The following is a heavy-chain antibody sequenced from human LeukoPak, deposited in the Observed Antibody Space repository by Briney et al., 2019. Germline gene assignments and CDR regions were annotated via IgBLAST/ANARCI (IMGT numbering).Heavy chain of an antibody. V-gene: IGHV4-38-2*02. D-gene: IGHD3-9*01. J-gene: IGHJ4*02. Sequence: SSETLSLTCTVSGYSISSGYYWGWIRQPPGKGLEWIGSIYHSGSTYYNPSLKSRVTISVDTSKNQFSLKLSSVTAADTAVYYCARGYDILTGYYASFDYWGQGTLVTVSS. CDR1: GYSISSGYY. CDR3: ARGYDILTGYYASFDY. CDR2: IYHSGST.